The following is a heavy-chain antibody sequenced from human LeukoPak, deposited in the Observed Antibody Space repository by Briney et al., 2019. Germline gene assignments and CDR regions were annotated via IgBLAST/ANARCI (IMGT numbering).Heavy chain of an antibody. J-gene: IGHJ4*02. D-gene: IGHD4-23*01. CDR2: LSYDGSNK. Sequence: GGSLRLSCAASGFTFSSYAMSWVHQAPGKGLEWVAVLSYDGSNKYYADSVKGRFTISRDNSKNTLYLQMNSLRAEDTAVYYCARDLDYGGNSGLDYWGQGTLVTVSS. CDR3: ARDLDYGGNSGLDY. V-gene: IGHV3-30*04. CDR1: GFTFSSYA.